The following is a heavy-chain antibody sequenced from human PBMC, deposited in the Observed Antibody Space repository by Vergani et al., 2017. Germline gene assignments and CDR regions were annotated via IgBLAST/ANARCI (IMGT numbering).Heavy chain of an antibody. Sequence: EVQLVESGGGLVQPGGSLRLSCAASEFTFSNYAMNWVRQAPGKGLEWVSGISGSGVSAYYTDSVKGRFTISRDNSKNMLFLQMNRLRAEDTAVYYCAKDPGYCSSTTCYRNYYFDLWGRGTLGTVSS. CDR3: AKDPGYCSSTTCYRNYYFDL. CDR1: EFTFSNYA. J-gene: IGHJ2*01. CDR2: ISGSGVSA. V-gene: IGHV3-23*04. D-gene: IGHD2-2*01.